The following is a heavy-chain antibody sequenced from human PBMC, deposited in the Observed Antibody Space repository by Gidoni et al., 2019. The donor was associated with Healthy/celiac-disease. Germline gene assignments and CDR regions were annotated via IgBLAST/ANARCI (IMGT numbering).Heavy chain of an antibody. D-gene: IGHD6-13*01. J-gene: IGHJ4*02. Sequence: EVQLVESGGGLVQPGRSMRLSCTASGFTFGDYAMSWFRQAPGKGLGCVGFIRSKAYGGTTEYAASVKGRFTISRDDSKSIAYLQMNSLKTEDTAVYYCTRGKYSSSWYTDYWGQGTLVTVSS. CDR1: GFTFGDYA. CDR2: IRSKAYGGTT. V-gene: IGHV3-49*03. CDR3: TRGKYSSSWYTDY.